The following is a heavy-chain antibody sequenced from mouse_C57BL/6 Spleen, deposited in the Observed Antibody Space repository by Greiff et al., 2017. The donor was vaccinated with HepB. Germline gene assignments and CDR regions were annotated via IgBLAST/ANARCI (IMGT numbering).Heavy chain of an antibody. V-gene: IGHV1-82*01. Sequence: QVQLQQSGPELVKPGASVKISCKASGYAFSSSWMNWVKQRPGKGLEWIGRIYPGDGDTNYNGKFKGKATLTADKSSSTAYMQLSSLTSEDSAVCFCARREDYDYDGSLFAYWGQGTLVTVSA. CDR2: IYPGDGDT. J-gene: IGHJ3*01. CDR3: ARREDYDYDGSLFAY. CDR1: GYAFSSSW. D-gene: IGHD2-4*01.